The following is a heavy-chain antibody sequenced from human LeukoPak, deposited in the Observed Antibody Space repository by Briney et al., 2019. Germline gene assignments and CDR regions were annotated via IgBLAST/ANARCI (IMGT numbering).Heavy chain of an antibody. D-gene: IGHD2-21*02. Sequence: GGSLRLSCAASGFTFSSYSMNWVRQAPGKGLEWVSAISGSGGSTYYADSVKGRFTISRDNSKNTLYLQMNSLRAEDTAVYYCAKGCGGDCYSVFDPWGQGTLVTVSS. V-gene: IGHV3-23*01. CDR3: AKGCGGDCYSVFDP. CDR2: ISGSGGST. CDR1: GFTFSSYS. J-gene: IGHJ5*02.